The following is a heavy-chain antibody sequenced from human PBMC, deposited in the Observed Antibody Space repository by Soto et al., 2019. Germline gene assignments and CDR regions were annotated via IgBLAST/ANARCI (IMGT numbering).Heavy chain of an antibody. CDR3: AIGLNGYLHYFDY. CDR2: INAGNGNT. CDR1: GYTFTSYA. J-gene: IGHJ4*02. D-gene: IGHD5-18*01. V-gene: IGHV1-3*01. Sequence: GASVKVSCKASGYTFTSYAMHWVRQAPGQRLEWMGWINAGNGNTKYSQKFQGRVTITRDTSASTAYMELSSLRSEDTAVYYCAIGLNGYLHYFDYWGQGIPVTVFS.